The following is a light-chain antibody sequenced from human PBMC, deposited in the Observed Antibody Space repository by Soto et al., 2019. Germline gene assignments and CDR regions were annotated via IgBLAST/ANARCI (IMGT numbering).Light chain of an antibody. CDR1: QAISSH. CDR3: QQYNSYSEA. V-gene: IGKV1-9*01. Sequence: DTQLTQSPSFLSASVGGRVTITCRASQAISSHLAWYQQKPGKAPNLLIYGASTLQSGVPSRFSGSGSGTQFTLTISSLQPEDFATYYCQQYNSYSEAFGQGTKV. CDR2: GAS. J-gene: IGKJ1*01.